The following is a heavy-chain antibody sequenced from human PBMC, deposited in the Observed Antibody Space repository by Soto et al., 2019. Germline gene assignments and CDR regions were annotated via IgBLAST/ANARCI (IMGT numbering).Heavy chain of an antibody. CDR3: AKDPRAYSTHMGYFSDH. J-gene: IGHJ4*02. V-gene: IGHV3-23*01. CDR1: GFPFSRHA. D-gene: IGHD6-13*01. Sequence: EVPLLESGGNLVQPGGSLRLSCAASGFPFSRHAMSWVRQAPGAGLEWVSTLDAGATTYYADSVQGRFTISRDKARNTLSRQMNSLRVEDTAVYYCAKDPRAYSTHMGYFSDHWGQGTLVTVSS. CDR2: LDAGATT.